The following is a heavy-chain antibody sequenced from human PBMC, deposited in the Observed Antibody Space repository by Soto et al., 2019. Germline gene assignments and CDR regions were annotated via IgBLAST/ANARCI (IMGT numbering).Heavy chain of an antibody. V-gene: IGHV1-3*01. CDR2: INAGNGNT. J-gene: IGHJ2*01. CDR3: ARVLRGDSSGYYRHWYFDL. Sequence: ASVKVSCKASGYTFTNYAMHWVRQAPGQRLEWMGWINAGNGNTKYSQKFQGRVTITRDTSASTAYMELSSLRSEDTAVYYCARVLRGDSSGYYRHWYFDLWGRGTLVTVSS. D-gene: IGHD3-22*01. CDR1: GYTFTNYA.